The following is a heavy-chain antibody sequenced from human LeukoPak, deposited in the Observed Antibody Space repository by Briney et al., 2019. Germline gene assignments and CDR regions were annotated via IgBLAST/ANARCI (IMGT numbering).Heavy chain of an antibody. CDR2: IYPGDSDT. D-gene: IGHD3-22*01. Sequence: HGESLKISCKGSGSSFTSYWIGWVRQLPGKGLEWMGIIYPGDSDTRYSPSFQGQVTISADKSISTAYLQWSSLKASDTAMYYCARSGTMIVDYFDYWGQGTLVTVSS. J-gene: IGHJ4*02. CDR1: GSSFTSYW. V-gene: IGHV5-51*01. CDR3: ARSGTMIVDYFDY.